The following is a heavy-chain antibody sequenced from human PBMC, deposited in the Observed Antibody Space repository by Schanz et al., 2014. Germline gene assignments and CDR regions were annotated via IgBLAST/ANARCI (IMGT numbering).Heavy chain of an antibody. J-gene: IGHJ4*02. Sequence: QVHLVQSGAEVKKPGASVKVSCKASGYTFTSHGISWVRQAPGQGLEWMGRIVPIAGITNYAQRFQGRVTITADKSSDTAYMELSSLRSEDTAVYYCARDRLECGAECYSVEVFEIWGQGTLVIVSS. CDR3: ARDRLECGAECYSVEVFEI. CDR2: IVPIAGIT. V-gene: IGHV1-69*09. D-gene: IGHD2-21*01. CDR1: GYTFTSHG.